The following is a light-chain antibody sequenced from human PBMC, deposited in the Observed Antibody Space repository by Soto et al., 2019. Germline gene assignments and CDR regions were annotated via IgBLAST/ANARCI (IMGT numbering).Light chain of an antibody. J-gene: IGKJ2*01. CDR3: QQRSNWPPYT. V-gene: IGKV3-11*01. Sequence: EIVLTQSPATLSLSPGERATLSCRASQSVSRYLAWYQQKPGQAPRLLIYDASNRATGIPARFSGSGSGTDFXXXISSXEPEDFAVYYCQQRSNWPPYTFGQGTKLEIK. CDR1: QSVSRY. CDR2: DAS.